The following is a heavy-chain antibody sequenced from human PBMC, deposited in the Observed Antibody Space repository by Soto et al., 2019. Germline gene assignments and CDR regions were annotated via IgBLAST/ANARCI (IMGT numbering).Heavy chain of an antibody. D-gene: IGHD2-15*01. CDR3: GRGLPGYYGMGV. CDR2: IKGDGSRT. CDR1: GFTFSSYW. Sequence: EVQLAESGGGLVQPGGSLRLSCAASGFTFSSYWIHWVRQPPGKGLVWVSRIKGDGSRTDYADSGKGRVTISRDNAKNTVYLQMNSLRDEATAVYYCGRGLPGYYGMGVWGQGTTVSVSS. J-gene: IGHJ6*02. V-gene: IGHV3-74*01.